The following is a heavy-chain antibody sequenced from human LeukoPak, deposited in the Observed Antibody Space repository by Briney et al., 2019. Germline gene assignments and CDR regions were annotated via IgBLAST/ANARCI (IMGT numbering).Heavy chain of an antibody. Sequence: GGSLRLSCAASGFTFSSYGMHWVRQAPGKGLEWVAFIRYDGSNKYYADSVKGRFTISRDNSKNTLYLQMNSLRAEDTAVYYCAKERIVLMVYAMNNWFDPWGQGTLVTVSS. CDR2: IRYDGSNK. CDR1: GFTFSSYG. CDR3: AKERIVLMVYAMNNWFDP. J-gene: IGHJ5*02. D-gene: IGHD2-8*01. V-gene: IGHV3-30*02.